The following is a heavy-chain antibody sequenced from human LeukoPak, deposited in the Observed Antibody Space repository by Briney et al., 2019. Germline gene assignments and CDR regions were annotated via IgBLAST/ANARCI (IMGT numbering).Heavy chain of an antibody. Sequence: PGGSLRLSCAASGFTFSSYAMHWVRQAPGKGLEWVAVISYDGSNKYYADSVKGRFTISRDNSKNTLYLQMNSLRAEDTAVYYRARGDGSFDYWGQGTLVTVSS. CDR2: ISYDGSNK. CDR3: ARGDGSFDY. D-gene: IGHD1-26*01. V-gene: IGHV3-30*04. CDR1: GFTFSSYA. J-gene: IGHJ4*02.